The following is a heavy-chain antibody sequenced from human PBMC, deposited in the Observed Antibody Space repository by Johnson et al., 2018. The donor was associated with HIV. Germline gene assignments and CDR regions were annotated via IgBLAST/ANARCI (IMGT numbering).Heavy chain of an antibody. CDR1: GFTFSSYA. D-gene: IGHD4-17*01. J-gene: IGHJ3*02. Sequence: QMLLVESGGGVVQPGRSLRLSCAASGFTFSSYAMHWVRQAPGKGLEWVAVIWYDGSNKYYADSVKGRFTISRDNSKNTLYLQMNSLRAEDTAVYYCAKGADYADYEGAFDIWGQGTMVTVSS. CDR3: AKGADYADYEGAFDI. CDR2: IWYDGSNK. V-gene: IGHV3-33*08.